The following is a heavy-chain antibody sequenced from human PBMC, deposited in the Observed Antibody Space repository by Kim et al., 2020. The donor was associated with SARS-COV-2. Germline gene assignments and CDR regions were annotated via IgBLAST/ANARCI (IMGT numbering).Heavy chain of an antibody. CDR3: ASLDTATFWGSSD. V-gene: IGHV3-7*03. CDR1: GFSSRNYW. CDR2: IKKDGSEK. Sequence: GGSLRLSCVASGFSSRNYWLSWVRKAPGKGLEWVAMIKKDGSEKYYVDSMKGRLIISRDNAKNSMYLQMNSLRAEDTAVYYCASLDTATFWGSSDWGQGTLVTVSS. J-gene: IGHJ4*02. D-gene: IGHD5-18*01.